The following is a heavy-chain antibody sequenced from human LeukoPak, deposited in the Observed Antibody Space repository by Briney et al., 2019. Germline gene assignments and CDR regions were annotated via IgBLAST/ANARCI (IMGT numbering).Heavy chain of an antibody. V-gene: IGHV4-30-2*01. CDR1: GGSISSGGYS. CDR2: IYHSGST. Sequence: SRTLSLTCAVSGGSISSGGYSWSWIRQPPGKGLEWIGYIYHSGSTYYNPSLKSRVTISVDRSKNQFSLKLSSVTAADTAVYYCARGNSENFQHWGQGTLVTVSS. J-gene: IGHJ1*01. CDR3: ARGNSENFQH. D-gene: IGHD4-23*01.